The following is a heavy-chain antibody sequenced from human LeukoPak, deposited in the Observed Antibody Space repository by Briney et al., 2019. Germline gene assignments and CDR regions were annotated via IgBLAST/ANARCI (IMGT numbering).Heavy chain of an antibody. Sequence: GASVKVSCKASGYTFTSRGISWVRQAPGQGGEWMGWINCHNGNTNYTQKLQGRLTMTTDTSTSTAYMELRSLRSDDTAVYYCARDEVSGGWYNHWGQGTLVTVSS. J-gene: IGHJ4*02. V-gene: IGHV1-18*04. CDR1: GYTFTSRG. CDR3: ARDEVSGGWYNH. CDR2: INCHNGNT. D-gene: IGHD6-19*01.